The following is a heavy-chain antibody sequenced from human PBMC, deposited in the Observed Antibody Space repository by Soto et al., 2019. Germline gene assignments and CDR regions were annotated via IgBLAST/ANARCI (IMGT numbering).Heavy chain of an antibody. Sequence: EEQLVESGGGLVQPGGSLRLSCAASGFTFSSYWMHWVRQAPGKGLVWVSRINPGGSITAYADSVKGRFTISRDNAKNTLYLQMNNQRGDDTAVYYCARVPTGKYGVWNYWGQGTLVTVSS. CDR1: GFTFSSYW. CDR3: ARVPTGKYGVWNY. D-gene: IGHD2-8*01. J-gene: IGHJ4*02. V-gene: IGHV3-74*01. CDR2: INPGGSIT.